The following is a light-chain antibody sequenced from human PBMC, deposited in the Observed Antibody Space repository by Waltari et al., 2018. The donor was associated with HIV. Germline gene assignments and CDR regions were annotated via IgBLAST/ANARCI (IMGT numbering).Light chain of an antibody. CDR3: QSYDISLTGLWV. CDR2: GDT. CDR1: ASTIGAGLD. Sequence: THPPSVSGAPGQSVTISCRRNASTIGAGLDVQWYRQSPRPAHKLVIYGDTVRPSGVTDRFSGSRSLNSVFLDISGLRAEDAGDYYCQSYDISLTGLWVFGGGTKLTVL. V-gene: IGLV1-40*01. J-gene: IGLJ3*02.